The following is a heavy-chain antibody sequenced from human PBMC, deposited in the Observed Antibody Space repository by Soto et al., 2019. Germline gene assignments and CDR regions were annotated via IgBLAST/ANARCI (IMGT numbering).Heavy chain of an antibody. J-gene: IGHJ6*02. Sequence: SETLSLTCTVSGGSINSYCWNWIRQSPGKGLEWIGYICYSGSTNYNPSLKSRVSISVDTSKNQFSLKLSSVTAADTAVYYCALGESYFYGMDVWGQGTTVT. D-gene: IGHD3-10*01. V-gene: IGHV4-59*08. CDR2: ICYSGST. CDR3: ALGESYFYGMDV. CDR1: GGSINSYC.